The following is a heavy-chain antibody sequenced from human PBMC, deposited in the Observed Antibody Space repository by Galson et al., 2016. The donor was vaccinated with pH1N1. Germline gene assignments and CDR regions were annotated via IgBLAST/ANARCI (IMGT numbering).Heavy chain of an antibody. CDR1: GYIFTYHY. Sequence: QSGAEVKKPGESLKISCKASGYIFTYHYVHWVRQAPGQGLEWMGWINPSSGGTKYAQNFQGRVTVTRDTSISTTYMEMRRLRADDTALYYCITGIIETTNAFDLWGQGTMVTVSS. V-gene: IGHV1-2*02. D-gene: IGHD1-7*01. J-gene: IGHJ3*01. CDR3: ITGIIETTNAFDL. CDR2: INPSSGGT.